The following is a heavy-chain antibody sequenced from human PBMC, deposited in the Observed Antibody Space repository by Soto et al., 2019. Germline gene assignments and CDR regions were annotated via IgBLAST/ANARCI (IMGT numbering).Heavy chain of an antibody. J-gene: IGHJ3*02. CDR1: GGTFSSYT. Sequence: QVQLVQSGAEVKKPGSSVKVSCKASGGTFSSYTISWVRQAPGRGLEWRGRIIPILGIANYAQKFQGRVTITADKSTSTAYMELSSLRSEDTAVYYCARDAIVVVVAASTSAFDIWGQGTMVTVSS. D-gene: IGHD2-15*01. CDR2: IIPILGIA. CDR3: ARDAIVVVVAASTSAFDI. V-gene: IGHV1-69*08.